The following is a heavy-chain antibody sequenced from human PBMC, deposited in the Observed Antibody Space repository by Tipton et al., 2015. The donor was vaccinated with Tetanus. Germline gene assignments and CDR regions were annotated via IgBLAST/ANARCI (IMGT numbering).Heavy chain of an antibody. CDR2: IFYIGTT. Sequence: TLSLTCSVSNGSLTVGGYYWSWIRQHPGRGPEWLGYIFYIGTTYYNPSLQSRISTSADTSKNQFSLRLTSVTAADTAVYYCARGQAGGSYGGSFDYWGQGVVATVSS. D-gene: IGHD1-26*01. CDR1: NGSLTVGGYY. CDR3: ARGQAGGSYGGSFDY. J-gene: IGHJ4*02. V-gene: IGHV4-31*03.